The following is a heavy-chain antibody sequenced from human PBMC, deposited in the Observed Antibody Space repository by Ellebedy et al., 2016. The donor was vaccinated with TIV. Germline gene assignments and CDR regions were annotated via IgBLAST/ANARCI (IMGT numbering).Heavy chain of an antibody. Sequence: ASVKVSCXASGYTFTNYGISWVRQAPEQGLEWMGWISAYNGNTDYAQKFQGRIMMTTDTSRKTAYMELASLRSDDTAVYYCARGSHHYDSSGYLNWGQGTLVTVSS. D-gene: IGHD3-22*01. CDR2: ISAYNGNT. CDR3: ARGSHHYDSSGYLN. V-gene: IGHV1-18*01. CDR1: GYTFTNYG. J-gene: IGHJ4*02.